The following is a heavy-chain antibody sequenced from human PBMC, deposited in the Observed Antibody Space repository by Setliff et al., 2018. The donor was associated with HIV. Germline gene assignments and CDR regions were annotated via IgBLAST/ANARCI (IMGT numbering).Heavy chain of an antibody. D-gene: IGHD5-12*01. Sequence: LRLSCAASGFTFSNYWMTWVRQAPGKGLEWVAQINRDGTEKYYVDSVKGRFTISRDNAKNSPYLQMNSLRAEDTALYYCARDSGVATIRKSALDYWGQGTLVTVSS. CDR3: ARDSGVATIRKSALDY. J-gene: IGHJ4*02. CDR2: INRDGTEK. CDR1: GFTFSNYW. V-gene: IGHV3-7*03.